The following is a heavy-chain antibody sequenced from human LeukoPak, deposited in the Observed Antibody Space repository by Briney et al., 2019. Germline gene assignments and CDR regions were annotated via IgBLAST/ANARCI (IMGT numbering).Heavy chain of an antibody. CDR1: GYTFTTYD. CDR2: INPNSGNT. J-gene: IGHJ6*02. V-gene: IGHV1-8*03. CDR3: ARTGRSYYTPNYYYYGMDV. Sequence: GASVKVSCKASGYTFTTYDINWVRQATGQGLEWMGWINPNSGNTGYAQKFQGRVTITADKSTSTAYMELSSLRSEDTAVYYCARTGRSYYTPNYYYYGMDVWGQGTTVTVSS. D-gene: IGHD1-26*01.